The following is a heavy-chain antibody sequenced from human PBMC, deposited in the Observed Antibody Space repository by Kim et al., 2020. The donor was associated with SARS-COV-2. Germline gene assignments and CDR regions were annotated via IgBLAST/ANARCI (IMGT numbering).Heavy chain of an antibody. J-gene: IGHJ4*02. CDR1: GYTFTGYY. V-gene: IGHV1-2*02. Sequence: ASVKVSCKASGYTFTGYYMHWVRQAPGQGLEWMGWINPNSGGTNYAQKFQGRVTMTRDTSISTAYMELSRLRSDDTAVYYCARDLFGDSSSSVYWGQGTLVTVSS. D-gene: IGHD6-6*01. CDR3: ARDLFGDSSSSVY. CDR2: INPNSGGT.